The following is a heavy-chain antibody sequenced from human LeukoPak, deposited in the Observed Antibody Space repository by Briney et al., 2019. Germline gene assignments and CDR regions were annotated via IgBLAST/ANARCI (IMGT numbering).Heavy chain of an antibody. CDR3: ERAVNYDFWSGSGNWFDP. CDR1: GYTFTGYY. CDR2: INPNSGGT. J-gene: IGHJ5*02. V-gene: IGHV1-2*06. Sequence: ASVKVSCKASGYTFTGYYMHWVRQAPGQGLEWMGRINPNSGGTNYAQKFQGRVTMTRDTSISTAYMELSGLRSDDMAVYYCERAVNYDFWSGSGNWFDPWGQGTLVTASS. D-gene: IGHD3-3*01.